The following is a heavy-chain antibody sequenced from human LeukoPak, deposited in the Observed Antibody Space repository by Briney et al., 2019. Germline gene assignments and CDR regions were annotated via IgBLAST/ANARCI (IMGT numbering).Heavy chain of an antibody. CDR2: INPSGDST. CDR3: ARVGTKRWLQLGY. J-gene: IGHJ4*02. V-gene: IGHV1-46*01. Sequence: ASVEVSCKASGYTFTSYYMHWVRQAPGQGLEWMGIINPSGDSTSYAQKFQGRVTMTRDMSTSTVYMELSSLRSEDTAVYYCARVGTKRWLQLGYWGQGTLVTVSS. CDR1: GYTFTSYY. D-gene: IGHD5-24*01.